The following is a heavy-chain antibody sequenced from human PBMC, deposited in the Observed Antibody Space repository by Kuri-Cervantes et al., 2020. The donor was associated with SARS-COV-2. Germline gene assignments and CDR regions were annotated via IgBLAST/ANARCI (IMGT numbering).Heavy chain of an antibody. Sequence: ASVKVSCKASGYTFTGYDINWVRQATGQGLEWMGWMNPNSGNTGYALKFQGRVTITRNTSISTAYMELSSLRSEDTAVYYCARPQTVEGATDAFDIWGQGTMVTVSS. V-gene: IGHV1-8*03. J-gene: IGHJ3*02. CDR1: GYTFTGYD. D-gene: IGHD1-26*01. CDR2: MNPNSGNT. CDR3: ARPQTVEGATDAFDI.